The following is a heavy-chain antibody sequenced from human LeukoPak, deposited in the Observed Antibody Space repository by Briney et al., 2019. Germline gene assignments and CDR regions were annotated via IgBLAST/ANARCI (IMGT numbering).Heavy chain of an antibody. Sequence: SETLSLTCTVSGGSISSSSYYWGWIRQPPGKGLEWIGSIYYSGSTYYNPSLKSRVTISVDTSKNQFSLKLSSVTAADTAVYYCARVGYYAPYYFDYWGQGTLVTVSS. J-gene: IGHJ4*02. D-gene: IGHD3-3*01. V-gene: IGHV4-39*07. CDR3: ARVGYYAPYYFDY. CDR1: GGSISSSSYY. CDR2: IYYSGST.